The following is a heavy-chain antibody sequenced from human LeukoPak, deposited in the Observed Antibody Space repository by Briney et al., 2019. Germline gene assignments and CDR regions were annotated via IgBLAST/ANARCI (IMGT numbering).Heavy chain of an antibody. CDR3: ARLMDYYASGTYGRYAMAV. CDR1: GGTFSSYT. V-gene: IGHV1-69*13. D-gene: IGHD3-10*01. Sequence: SVMVSCKASGGTFSSYTISWVRQAPGQGLEWMGGIIPIFGTANYAQKFQGRVTITADESTSTAYMELNSLRSEDTAMYYCARLMDYYASGTYGRYAMAVWGKGTTVTVTS. J-gene: IGHJ6*04. CDR2: IIPIFGTA.